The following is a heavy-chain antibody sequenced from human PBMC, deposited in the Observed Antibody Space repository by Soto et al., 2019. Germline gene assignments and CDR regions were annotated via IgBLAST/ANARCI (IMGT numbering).Heavy chain of an antibody. Sequence: PGGSLRLSCAASGFTFSSYAMHWVRQAPGKGLEWVAVISYDGSNKYYADSVKGRFTISTDNSKNTLYLQMNSLRAEDTAVYYCARGDSSSWSYYYYGMDVWGQGTTVTVSS. CDR3: ARGDSSSWSYYYYGMDV. CDR1: GFTFSSYA. D-gene: IGHD6-13*01. V-gene: IGHV3-30-3*01. CDR2: ISYDGSNK. J-gene: IGHJ6*02.